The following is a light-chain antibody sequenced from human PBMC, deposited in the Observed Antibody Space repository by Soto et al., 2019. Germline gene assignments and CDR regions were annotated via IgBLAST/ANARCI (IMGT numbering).Light chain of an antibody. Sequence: DIQMTQSPSSLSASVGDRVTITCRASQSISRYLNWYQQKPGKAPKLLIYAASSLQSGVPSRFSGSGSGTDFTLTISNLQPEDFATYYCQQSFSTLFLTFGGGTKVEIK. J-gene: IGKJ4*01. CDR2: AAS. CDR1: QSISRY. V-gene: IGKV1-39*01. CDR3: QQSFSTLFLT.